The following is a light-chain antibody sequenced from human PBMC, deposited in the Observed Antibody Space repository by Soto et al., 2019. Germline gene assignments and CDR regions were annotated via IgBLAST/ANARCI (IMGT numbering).Light chain of an antibody. CDR3: QKYNSAPHT. Sequence: DIQMTQSPSSLSASVGDRVTITCWASQGISNYLAWYQQKPGKVPKLLIYAASTLQSGVPSRFSGSGSGTDFTLTISSLQPEDVATYYCQKYNSAPHTFGQGTKVDIK. J-gene: IGKJ1*01. CDR1: QGISNY. CDR2: AAS. V-gene: IGKV1-27*01.